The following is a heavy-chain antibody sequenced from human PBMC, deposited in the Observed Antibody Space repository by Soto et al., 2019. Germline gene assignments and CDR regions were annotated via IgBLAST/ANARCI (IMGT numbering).Heavy chain of an antibody. CDR2: INPNSGGT. CDR3: ARGSRVKTLYYFDY. CDR1: GYTFTGYY. J-gene: IGHJ4*02. D-gene: IGHD6-13*01. Sequence: ASVKVSCKASGYTFTGYYMHWVRQAPGQGLEWMGWINPNSGGTNYAQKFQGWVTMTRDTSISTAYMELSRLRSDDTAVYYCARGSRVKTLYYFDYWGQGTLVTVSS. V-gene: IGHV1-2*04.